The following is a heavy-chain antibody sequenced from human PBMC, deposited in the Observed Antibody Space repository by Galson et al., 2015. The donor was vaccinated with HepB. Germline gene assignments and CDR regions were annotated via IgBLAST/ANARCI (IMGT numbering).Heavy chain of an antibody. CDR3: TRVAWGGIDY. CDR1: GFTFSTYE. V-gene: IGHV3-48*03. Sequence: SLRLSCAASGFTFSTYEMNWVRQAPGKGLERISFISNSGATIYYADSVKGRFTVSRDNAKNSVYLQVNSLRVEDTAVYYCTRVAWGGIDYWGQGTLLTVSS. CDR2: ISNSGATI. J-gene: IGHJ4*02. D-gene: IGHD3-10*01.